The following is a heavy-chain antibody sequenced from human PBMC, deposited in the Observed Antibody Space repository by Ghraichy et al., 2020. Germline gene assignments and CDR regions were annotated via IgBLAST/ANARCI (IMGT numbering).Heavy chain of an antibody. D-gene: IGHD5-18*01. J-gene: IGHJ3*02. CDR2: IWYDGSNK. V-gene: IGHV3-33*01. CDR1: GFTFSSYG. Sequence: GGSLRLSCAASGFTFSSYGMHWVRQAPGKGLEWVAVIWYDGSNKYYADSVKGRFTISRDNSKNTLYLQMNSLRAEDTAVYYCARESFRGYSYGSLGAFDIWGQGTMVTVSS. CDR3: ARESFRGYSYGSLGAFDI.